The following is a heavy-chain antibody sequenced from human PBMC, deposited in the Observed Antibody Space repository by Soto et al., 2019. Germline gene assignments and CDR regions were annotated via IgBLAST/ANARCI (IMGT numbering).Heavy chain of an antibody. CDR1: GFTFSSYA. Sequence: QVQLVESGGGVVQPGRSLRLSCAASGFTFSSYAMHWVRQAPGKGLEWVAVISYDGSNKYYADSVKGRFTISRDNSKNTLYLQTNSLRAEDTAVYYCARGKTRALYWGQGTLVTVSS. CDR3: ARGKTRALY. J-gene: IGHJ4*02. D-gene: IGHD1-1*01. V-gene: IGHV3-30-3*01. CDR2: ISYDGSNK.